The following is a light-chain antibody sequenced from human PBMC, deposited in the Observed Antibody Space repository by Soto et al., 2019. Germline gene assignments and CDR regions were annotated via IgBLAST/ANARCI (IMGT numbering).Light chain of an antibody. CDR3: QQYNNWPIT. V-gene: IGKV3-15*01. Sequence: EIVMTQSPATLSVSPGERATLSCRASQSVSSNLAWYQQKPGQAPRILIYGASTRATGIPARFSGSGSGTEFTLTISSLQSEDFAVYYCQQYNNWPITFGQGTRLELK. CDR1: QSVSSN. CDR2: GAS. J-gene: IGKJ5*01.